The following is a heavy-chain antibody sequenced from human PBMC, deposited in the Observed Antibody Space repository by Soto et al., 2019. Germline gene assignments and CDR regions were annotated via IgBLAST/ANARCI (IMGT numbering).Heavy chain of an antibody. CDR3: ARMPVFYYDSSGRDY. D-gene: IGHD3-22*01. CDR2: IVAMFGMT. CDR1: GATFSSLP. Sequence: QVQLVQSGAEVMKPGSSVKVSCKASGATFSSLPISWVRQAPGQGLEWMGGIVAMFGMTNYAQKFQGRVTITADESTSTAYMELSSLTSEDTAVFYCARMPVFYYDSSGRDYWGQGTLVTVSS. V-gene: IGHV1-69*01. J-gene: IGHJ4*02.